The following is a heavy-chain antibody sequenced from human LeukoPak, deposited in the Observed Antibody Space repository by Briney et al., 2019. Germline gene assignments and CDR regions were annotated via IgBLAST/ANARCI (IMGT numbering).Heavy chain of an antibody. CDR2: VRKKTNSYTT. CDR1: GFTFSDYY. J-gene: IGHJ4*02. V-gene: IGHV3-72*01. Sequence: GGSLRLSCAASGFTFSDYYMDWVRQAPVKGLEWVGRVRKKTNSYTTEYAASVKGRFTISRDDSKNSLYLQMNSLKTEDTAVYYCVRTNFGDLRLFDYWGQGTLVTVSS. D-gene: IGHD3-16*01. CDR3: VRTNFGDLRLFDY.